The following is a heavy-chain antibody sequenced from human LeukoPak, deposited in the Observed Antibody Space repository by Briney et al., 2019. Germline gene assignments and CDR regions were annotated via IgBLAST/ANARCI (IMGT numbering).Heavy chain of an antibody. J-gene: IGHJ3*02. CDR1: GFTFSSYA. V-gene: IGHV3-23*01. D-gene: IGHD5-18*01. CDR2: ISGSGGST. CDR3: AKSTAMVLDAFDI. Sequence: GGSLRLSCAASGFTFSSYAMSWVRQAPGQGLEWVSAISGSGGSTYYADSVKGRFTISRDNSKNTLYLQMNSLRAEDTAVYYCAKSTAMVLDAFDIWGQGTMVTVSS.